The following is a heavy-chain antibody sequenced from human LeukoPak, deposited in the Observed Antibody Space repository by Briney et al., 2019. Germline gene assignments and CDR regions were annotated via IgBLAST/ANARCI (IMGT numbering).Heavy chain of an antibody. D-gene: IGHD1-26*01. CDR3: AREIPGGAVTLDY. CDR2: IKHDGNEK. Sequence: GGSLRLSCAASGFTFSSYWMSWVRQAPGKGLEWVANIKHDGNEKYYVDSVKGRFTIFRDNAKDSLYLQMNSLRAEDTAVYYCAREIPGGAVTLDYWGQGTLVTVSS. V-gene: IGHV3-7*01. CDR1: GFTFSSYW. J-gene: IGHJ4*02.